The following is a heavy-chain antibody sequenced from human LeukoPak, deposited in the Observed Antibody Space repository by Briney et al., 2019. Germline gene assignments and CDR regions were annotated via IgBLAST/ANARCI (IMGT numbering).Heavy chain of an antibody. D-gene: IGHD1-1*01. J-gene: IGHJ6*02. Sequence: SETLSLTCAVYGGSFSGYYWSWIRQPPGKGLEWIGYIYYSGSTNYNPSLKSRVTISVDTSKNQFSLKLGSVTAADTAVYYCARHAGTNYYYYGMDVWGQGTTVTVSS. CDR3: ARHAGTNYYYYGMDV. CDR2: IYYSGST. V-gene: IGHV4-59*08. CDR1: GGSFSGYY.